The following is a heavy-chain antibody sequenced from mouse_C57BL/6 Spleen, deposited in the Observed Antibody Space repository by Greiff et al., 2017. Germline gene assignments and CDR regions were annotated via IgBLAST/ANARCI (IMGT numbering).Heavy chain of an antibody. CDR3: ARDGGYDEYYYAMDY. CDR1: GFTFSSYA. D-gene: IGHD2-2*01. J-gene: IGHJ4*01. V-gene: IGHV5-4*01. CDR2: ISDGGSYT. Sequence: EVNVVESGGGLVKPGGSLKLSCAASGFTFSSYAMSWVRQTPEKRLEWVATISDGGSYTYYPDNVKGRFTISRDNAKNNLYLQMSHLKSEDTAMYYCARDGGYDEYYYAMDYWGQGTSVTVSS.